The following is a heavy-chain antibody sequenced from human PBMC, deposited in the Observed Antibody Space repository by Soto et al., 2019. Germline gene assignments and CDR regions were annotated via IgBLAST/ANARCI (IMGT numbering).Heavy chain of an antibody. CDR1: GFTFSSYA. D-gene: IGHD2-2*01. CDR3: AKDLVEVPAAMLPYYYYGMDV. J-gene: IGHJ6*02. CDR2: ISGSGGST. Sequence: EVQLLESGGGLVQPGGSRRLSCAASGFTFSSYAMSWVRQAPGKGLEWVSAISGSGGSTYYADSVKGRFTISRDNSKNTLYLQMNSLRAEDTAVYYCAKDLVEVPAAMLPYYYYGMDVWGQGTTVTVSS. V-gene: IGHV3-23*01.